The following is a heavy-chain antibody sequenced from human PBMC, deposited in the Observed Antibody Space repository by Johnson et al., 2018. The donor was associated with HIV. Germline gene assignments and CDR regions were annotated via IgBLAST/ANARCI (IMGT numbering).Heavy chain of an antibody. J-gene: IGHJ3*02. CDR2: ISWDGGGT. CDR3: ARDGVYSSPWDAFDI. Sequence: VQLVESGGVVVQPGGSLRLSCAASGFTFDDYTMHWVRQAPGKGLEWVSLISWDGGGTSYADSMEGRFTISRDNAKNSLYLQIDRLRVDDTAVYYCARDGVYSSPWDAFDIWGQGTMVSVSP. V-gene: IGHV3-43*01. D-gene: IGHD6-13*01. CDR1: GFTFDDYT.